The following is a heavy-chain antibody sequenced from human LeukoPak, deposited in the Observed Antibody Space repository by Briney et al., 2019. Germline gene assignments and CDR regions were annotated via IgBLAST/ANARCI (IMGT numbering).Heavy chain of an antibody. J-gene: IGHJ3*02. V-gene: IGHV5-51*01. Sequence: GESLKISCKGSGYSFTSYWIGWVRQMPGKGLEWMGIIYPGDSDTRYSPSFQGQVTISADKSISTAYLQWSSLKASDTAMYYCARHARVAGIFHNDAFDIWGQGTMVTVSS. D-gene: IGHD6-19*01. CDR2: IYPGDSDT. CDR1: GYSFTSYW. CDR3: ARHARVAGIFHNDAFDI.